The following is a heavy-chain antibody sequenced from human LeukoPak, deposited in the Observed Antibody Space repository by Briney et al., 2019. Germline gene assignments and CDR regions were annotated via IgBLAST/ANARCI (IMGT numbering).Heavy chain of an antibody. V-gene: IGHV4-34*01. CDR3: TKLGDL. CDR1: GGSFSAYY. D-gene: IGHD6-13*01. CDR2: INHSGST. Sequence: PSETLSPTCAVYGGSFSAYYWSWIRQPPGKGLEWIGEINHSGSTNYNPSLKSRVTITVDTSKNQFSLKLSSVTAADTAVYYCTKLGDLWGQGTLVTVSS. J-gene: IGHJ5*02.